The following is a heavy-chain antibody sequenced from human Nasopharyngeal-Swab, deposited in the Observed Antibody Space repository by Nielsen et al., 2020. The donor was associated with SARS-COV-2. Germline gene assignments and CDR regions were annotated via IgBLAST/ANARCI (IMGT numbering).Heavy chain of an antibody. CDR3: ARERGRGGIWNYYYYYMDV. Sequence: SETLSLTCTVSGGSNSSSSYYWGWIRQPPGKGLEWIGRIYYSGSTYYNPSLKSRVPISVDTSKNQFSLKLSSVTAADTAVYYCARERGRGGIWNYYYYYMDVWGKGTTVTVSS. J-gene: IGHJ6*03. CDR2: IYYSGST. V-gene: IGHV4-39*07. CDR1: GGSNSSSSYY. D-gene: IGHD3-10*01.